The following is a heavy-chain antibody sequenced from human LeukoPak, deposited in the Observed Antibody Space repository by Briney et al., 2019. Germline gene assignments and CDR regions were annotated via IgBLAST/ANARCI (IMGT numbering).Heavy chain of an antibody. CDR2: IYYSGST. D-gene: IGHD6-19*01. CDR1: GGSISSYY. CDR3: ARDGYGSGWYSGAGAFDI. Sequence: KPSETLSLTCTVSGGSISSYYWSWIRQHPGKGLEWIGYIYYSGSTYYNPSLKSRVTISVDTSKNQFSLKLSSVTAADTAVYYCARDGYGSGWYSGAGAFDIWGQGTMVTVSS. V-gene: IGHV4-59*06. J-gene: IGHJ3*02.